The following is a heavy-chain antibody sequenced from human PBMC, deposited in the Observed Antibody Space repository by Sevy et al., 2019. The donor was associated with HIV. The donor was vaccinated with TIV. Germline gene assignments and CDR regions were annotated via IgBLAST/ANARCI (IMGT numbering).Heavy chain of an antibody. Sequence: EGSLRLSCAASGFSFNSYSMNWVRQAPGKELEWVSFIRSSSSTIYYSDSVKGRFTISRDNAKNSLYLQMNSLRDEDTAVYYCARYLGGSPRSPFDYWGQGTLVTVS. V-gene: IGHV3-48*02. D-gene: IGHD3-16*01. CDR2: IRSSSSTI. CDR3: ARYLGGSPRSPFDY. CDR1: GFSFNSYS. J-gene: IGHJ4*02.